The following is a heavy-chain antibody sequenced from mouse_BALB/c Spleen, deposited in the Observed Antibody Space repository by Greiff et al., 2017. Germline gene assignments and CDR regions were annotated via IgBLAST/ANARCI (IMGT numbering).Heavy chain of an antibody. Sequence: EVKLVESGGGLVQPGGSLKLSCAASGFTFSSYGMSWVRQTPDKRLELVATINSNGGSTYYPDSVKGRFTISRDNAKNTLYLQMSSLKSEDTAMYYCARDLGYFSWFAYWGQGTLVTVSA. CDR3: ARDLGYFSWFAY. CDR1: GFTFSSYG. J-gene: IGHJ3*01. V-gene: IGHV5-6-3*01. CDR2: INSNGGST. D-gene: IGHD2-3*01.